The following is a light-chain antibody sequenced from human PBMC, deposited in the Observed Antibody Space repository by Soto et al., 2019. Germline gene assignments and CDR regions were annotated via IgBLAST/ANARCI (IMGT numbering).Light chain of an antibody. V-gene: IGKV3-11*01. J-gene: IGKJ1*01. CDR2: DAS. CDR3: QQRSNLLWT. Sequence: EIVLTQSPATLSLSPGERATLSCRASQSVSSYLAWYQQKPGQAPRLLIYDASNRATGIPARFSGSGSGTDFTLTISSLEPEDFAVHYCQQRSNLLWTFGQGTKVEIK. CDR1: QSVSSY.